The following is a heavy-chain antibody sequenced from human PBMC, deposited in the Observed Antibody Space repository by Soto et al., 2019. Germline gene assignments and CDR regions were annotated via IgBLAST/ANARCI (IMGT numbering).Heavy chain of an antibody. V-gene: IGHV3-23*03. CDR2: IYGDGSGT. J-gene: IGHJ4*02. CDR1: GFTFSSYA. CDR3: AKDVRPDGFWDCDY. D-gene: IGHD5-12*01. Sequence: GGSLRLSCAASGFTFSSYAMNWVRQAPGKGLEWISGIYGDGSGTYYADSVKGRFTISRGNSKNTLYLQMNSLRAEVSAVYYCAKDVRPDGFWDCDYWGQGTLVTVSS.